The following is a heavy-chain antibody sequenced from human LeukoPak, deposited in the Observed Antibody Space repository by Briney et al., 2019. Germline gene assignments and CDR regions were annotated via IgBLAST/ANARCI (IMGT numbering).Heavy chain of an antibody. Sequence: GGSLRLSCAASGFTFSSYWMSWVRQAPGKGLEWVANVKQEGSKKNYVDAVKGRCTISRDKAKNSLYMQMNSLRAEDTAVYYCARDNPFGGYWGQGTLVTVSS. J-gene: IGHJ4*02. CDR2: VKQEGSKK. CDR3: ARDNPFGGY. V-gene: IGHV3-7*03. D-gene: IGHD2-15*01. CDR1: GFTFSSYW.